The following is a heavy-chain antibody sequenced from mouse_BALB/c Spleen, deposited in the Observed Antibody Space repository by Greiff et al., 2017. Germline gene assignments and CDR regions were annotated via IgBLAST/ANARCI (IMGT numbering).Heavy chain of an antibody. CDR1: GFTFSDFY. CDR3: ARVYYGYDDWFAY. CDR2: SRNKANDYTT. V-gene: IGHV7-1*02. Sequence: EVKLMESGGGLVQPGGSLRLSCATSGFTFSDFYMEWVRQPPGKRLEWIAASRNKANDYTTEYSASVKGRFIVSRDTSQSILYLQMNALRAEDTAIYYCARVYYGYDDWFAYWGQGTLVTVSA. D-gene: IGHD2-2*01. J-gene: IGHJ3*01.